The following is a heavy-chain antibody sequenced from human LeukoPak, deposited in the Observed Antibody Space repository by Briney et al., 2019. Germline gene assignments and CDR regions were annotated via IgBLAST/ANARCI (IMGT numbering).Heavy chain of an antibody. CDR1: GFTFRGFL. Sequence: GGSLRLSCAASGFTFRGFLMSWVRQIPGKGLEWVANIKQDGSEKYYADALRGRFTISRDNTKNSLSLQMNSLIVEDTAVYYCARVGSNWNYVYWGQGTLVTVSS. V-gene: IGHV3-7*01. CDR3: ARVGSNWNYVY. CDR2: IKQDGSEK. D-gene: IGHD1-7*01. J-gene: IGHJ4*02.